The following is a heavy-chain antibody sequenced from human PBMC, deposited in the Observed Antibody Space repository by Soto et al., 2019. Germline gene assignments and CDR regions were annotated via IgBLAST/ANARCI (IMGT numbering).Heavy chain of an antibody. Sequence: EVQLLESGGGLVQPGGSLRLSCAASGFTFSSYAMSWVRQAPGKGLEWVSAISGSGGSTYYADSVKGRFTISRNTSKNTLYLKMNSLRAEDTAVYYCAHLTIPDVWGQGTTVTVSS. J-gene: IGHJ6*02. CDR3: AHLTIPDV. D-gene: IGHD3-3*01. V-gene: IGHV3-23*01. CDR2: ISGSGGST. CDR1: GFTFSSYA.